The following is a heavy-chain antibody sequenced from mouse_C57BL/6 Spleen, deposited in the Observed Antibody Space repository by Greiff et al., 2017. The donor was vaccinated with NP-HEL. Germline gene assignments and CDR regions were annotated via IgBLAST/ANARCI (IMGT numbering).Heavy chain of an antibody. CDR2: IYPRSGNT. CDR3: ARTATVVATRDFDV. J-gene: IGHJ1*03. Sequence: VQLQQSGAELARPGASVKLSCKASGYTFTSYGISWVKQRTGQGLEWIGEIYPRSGNTYYNEKFKGKATLTADNSSSTAYRELRSLTSEDSAVYFCARTATVVATRDFDVWGTGTTVTVSS. D-gene: IGHD1-1*01. CDR1: GYTFTSYG. V-gene: IGHV1-81*01.